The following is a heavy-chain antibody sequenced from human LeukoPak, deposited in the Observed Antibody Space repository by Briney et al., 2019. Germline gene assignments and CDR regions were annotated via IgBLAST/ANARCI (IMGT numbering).Heavy chain of an antibody. CDR2: VTGGGSST. D-gene: IGHD3-10*01. V-gene: IGHV3-23*01. J-gene: IGHJ6*03. CDR1: GFIFNNYA. Sequence: GGSLRLSCAASGFIFNNYAMSWVRQAPGKGLDWVSAVTGGGSSTYYADSVKGRFTISRDNSKNTLYLQMNSLRAEDTAVYYCARHGSITMVRGRLRYYYMDVWGKGTTVTISS. CDR3: ARHGSITMVRGRLRYYYMDV.